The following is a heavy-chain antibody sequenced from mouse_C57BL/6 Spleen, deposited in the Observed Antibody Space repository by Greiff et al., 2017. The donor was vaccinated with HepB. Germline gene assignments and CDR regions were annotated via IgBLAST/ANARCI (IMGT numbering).Heavy chain of an antibody. CDR3: ARSTMVTIYFDY. CDR1: GFTFSSYT. Sequence: DVKLVESGGGLVKPGGSLKLSCAASGFTFSSYTMSWVRQTPEKRLEWVATISGGGGNTYYPDSVKGRFTISRDNAKNTLYLQMSSLRSEDTALYYCARSTMVTIYFDYWGQGTTLTVSS. D-gene: IGHD2-2*01. V-gene: IGHV5-9*01. CDR2: ISGGGGNT. J-gene: IGHJ2*01.